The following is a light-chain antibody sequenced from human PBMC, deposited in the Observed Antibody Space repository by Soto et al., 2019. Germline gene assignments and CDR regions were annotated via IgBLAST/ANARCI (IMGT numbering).Light chain of an antibody. Sequence: EIVLTQSPATLSVSLGASATLSCRASQSVSLSLAWFQMRPGQPPRLLIYDTSNRATGTPARFSGSGSGTDFTLTISGLEPADLGVYYCQQRHNWPITFGQGTRLEIK. CDR3: QQRHNWPIT. CDR2: DTS. V-gene: IGKV3-11*01. J-gene: IGKJ5*01. CDR1: QSVSLS.